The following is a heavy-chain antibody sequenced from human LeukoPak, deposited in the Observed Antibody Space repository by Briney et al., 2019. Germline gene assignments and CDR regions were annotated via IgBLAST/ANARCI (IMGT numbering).Heavy chain of an antibody. Sequence: GGSLRLSCAASGFSFSSYGISWVRQAPGKGLEWVSTINTSGGTTYYADSVRGRFTISRDNSRNTLYLQMNSLRAEDTAVYYCAKYREAAAGTNWFDPWGQGTLVTVSS. CDR3: AKYREAAAGTNWFDP. CDR1: GFSFSSYG. J-gene: IGHJ5*02. CDR2: INTSGGTT. D-gene: IGHD6-13*01. V-gene: IGHV3-23*01.